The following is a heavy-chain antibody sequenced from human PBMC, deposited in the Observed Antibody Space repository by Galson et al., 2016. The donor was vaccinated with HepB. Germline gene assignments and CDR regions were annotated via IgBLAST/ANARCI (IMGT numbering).Heavy chain of an antibody. CDR2: ISASSNHI. J-gene: IGHJ5*02. CDR1: GFPFTGYS. D-gene: IGHD6-19*01. V-gene: IGHV3-21*01. Sequence: SLRLSCAASGFPFTGYSMNWVRQAPGKGLEWVAYISASSNHIYYVDSVRGRFGVSRDNSKNSVYLQMNSLRTEDTAVYFCARESVVAGEPGWFDPWGLGTLVTVSS. CDR3: ARESVVAGEPGWFDP.